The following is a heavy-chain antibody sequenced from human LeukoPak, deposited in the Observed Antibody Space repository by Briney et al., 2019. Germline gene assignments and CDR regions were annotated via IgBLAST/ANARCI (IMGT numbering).Heavy chain of an antibody. CDR1: GFTFSSYA. CDR2: ISGSGGST. V-gene: IGHV3-23*01. J-gene: IGHJ4*02. CDR3: ASQPSESGWYVGGSEASDY. D-gene: IGHD6-19*01. Sequence: PGGSLRLSCAASGFTFSSYAMSWVRQAPGRGLEWVSAISGSGGSTYYADSVKGRFTISRDNAKNTLYLQMNSLRAEDTAVYYCASQPSESGWYVGGSEASDYWGQGTLVTVSS.